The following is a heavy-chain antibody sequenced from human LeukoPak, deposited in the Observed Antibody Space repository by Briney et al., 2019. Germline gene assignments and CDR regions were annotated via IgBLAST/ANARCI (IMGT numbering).Heavy chain of an antibody. CDR1: GGSFSGYF. V-gene: IGHV4-34*01. D-gene: IGHD1-26*01. CDR2: INHTGST. CDR3: ARGMGAMVLYYYYYYMDV. Sequence: SETLSLTCAVYGGSFSGYFWSWIRQPPGMGLEWIGEINHTGSTNYNPSLKSRVTISVDTSKNQFSLKLSSVTAADTAVYYCARGMGAMVLYYYYYYMDVWGKGTTVTVSS. J-gene: IGHJ6*03.